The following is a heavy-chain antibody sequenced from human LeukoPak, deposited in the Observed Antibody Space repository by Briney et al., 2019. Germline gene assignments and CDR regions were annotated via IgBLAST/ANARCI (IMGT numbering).Heavy chain of an antibody. Sequence: GGSLRLSCAASGFTFSSYSMNWVRQAPGKGLEWVSSISSDNTYIYYADSVKGRFTISRDNAKNSLYLQMNSLRAEDTAVYYCAKEDYFGSGSYLGYWGQGTLVTVFS. V-gene: IGHV3-21*01. J-gene: IGHJ4*02. D-gene: IGHD3-10*01. CDR3: AKEDYFGSGSYLGY. CDR1: GFTFSSYS. CDR2: ISSDNTYI.